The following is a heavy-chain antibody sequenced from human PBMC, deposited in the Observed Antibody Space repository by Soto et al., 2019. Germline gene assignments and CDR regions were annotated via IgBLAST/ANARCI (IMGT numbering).Heavy chain of an antibody. CDR1: GYTFSSYA. D-gene: IGHD5-18*01. CDR3: ATGGDTAMVMNY. V-gene: IGHV1-3*01. Sequence: ASVKVSCKASGYTFSSYAMHWVRQAPGQSLEWMGRINAGNGNTKYSQKFQDRVTITRDTSASTAYMELSSLRSEDSAVYYCATGGDTAMVMNYWGQGTLVTVSS. J-gene: IGHJ4*02. CDR2: INAGNGNT.